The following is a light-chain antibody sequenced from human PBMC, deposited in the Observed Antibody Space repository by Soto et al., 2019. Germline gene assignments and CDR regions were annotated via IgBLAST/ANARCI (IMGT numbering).Light chain of an antibody. CDR2: GAS. CDR3: QQYGFSPRT. Sequence: DIVLTQSPGTRALSPGEEATLSCRAVQSVTSNYLAWYQQKPGQAPRLLINGASSRATGIPDRFSGSGSGTDFTLTISRLEPEDFAVYYCQQYGFSPRTFGQGTKVDIK. J-gene: IGKJ1*01. V-gene: IGKV3-20*01. CDR1: QSVTSNY.